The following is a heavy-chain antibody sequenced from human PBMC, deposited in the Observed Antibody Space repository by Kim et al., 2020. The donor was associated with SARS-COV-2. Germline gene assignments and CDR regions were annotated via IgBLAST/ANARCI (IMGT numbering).Heavy chain of an antibody. J-gene: IGHJ2*01. Sequence: SETLSLTCTVSGGSISSSSYYWGGIRQPPGKGLEWLGSIYYSGSTYYSGSSYYNPSLKSRITISVDTSKNQFSLKLSSVTAADTAVYYCARQGGSSSWY. CDR3: ARQGGSSSWY. V-gene: IGHV4-39*01. D-gene: IGHD6-13*01. CDR2: IYYSGSTYYSGSS. CDR1: GGSISSSSYY.